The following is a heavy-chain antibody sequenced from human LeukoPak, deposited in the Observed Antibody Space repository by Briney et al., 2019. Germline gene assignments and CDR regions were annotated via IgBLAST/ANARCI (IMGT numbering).Heavy chain of an antibody. V-gene: IGHV1-24*01. CDR3: ATGSGSYFPFDY. D-gene: IGHD1-26*01. J-gene: IGHJ4*02. Sequence: ASVTVSFKVSGYTLTELSMHWVRQAPGKGLGWMGGFDPEDGETIYAQKFQGRVTMTEDTSTDTAYMELSSLRSEDTAVYYCATGSGSYFPFDYWGQGTLVTVSS. CDR2: FDPEDGET. CDR1: GYTLTELS.